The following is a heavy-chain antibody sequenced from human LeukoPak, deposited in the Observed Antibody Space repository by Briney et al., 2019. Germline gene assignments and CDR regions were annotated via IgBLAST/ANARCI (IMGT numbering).Heavy chain of an antibody. D-gene: IGHD3-10*02. CDR1: GFTFNYAW. CDR2: INHSGST. Sequence: GSLRLSCAASGFTFNYAWMSWVRQPPGKGLEWIGEINHSGSTNYNPSLKSRVTISVDTSKNQFSLKLSSVTAADTAVYYCARGFTRFVYWGQGTLVTVSS. V-gene: IGHV4-34*01. CDR3: ARGFTRFVY. J-gene: IGHJ4*02.